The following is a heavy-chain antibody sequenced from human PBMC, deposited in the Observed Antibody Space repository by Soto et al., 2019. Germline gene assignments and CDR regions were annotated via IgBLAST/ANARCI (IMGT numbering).Heavy chain of an antibody. D-gene: IGHD2-15*01. CDR3: ARDGYCSGGSCEYFQH. V-gene: IGHV1-69*04. CDR2: IIPILGIA. Sequence: ASVKVSCKASGGTFSSYTISWMRQAPGQGLEWMGRIIPILGIANYAQKFQGRVTITADKSTSTAYMELSSLRSEDTAVYYCARDGYCSGGSCEYFQHWGQGTLVTVSS. CDR1: GGTFSSYT. J-gene: IGHJ1*01.